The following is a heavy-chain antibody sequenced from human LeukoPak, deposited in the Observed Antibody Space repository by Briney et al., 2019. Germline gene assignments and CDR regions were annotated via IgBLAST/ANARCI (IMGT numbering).Heavy chain of an antibody. CDR2: SFHSGST. D-gene: IGHD1-26*01. V-gene: IGHV4-59*08. Sequence: PSETLSLTCAVYGGSFSGYYWSWIRQPPGKGLEWIGYSFHSGSTNYNPSLKSRVTISVDTSKNQFSLKLSSVTAADTAVYYCARRTWEFWFGPWGQGTLVTVSS. J-gene: IGHJ5*02. CDR1: GGSFSGYY. CDR3: ARRTWEFWFGP.